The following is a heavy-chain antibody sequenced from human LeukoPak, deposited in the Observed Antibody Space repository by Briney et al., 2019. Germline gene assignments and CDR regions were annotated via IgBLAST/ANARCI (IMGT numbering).Heavy chain of an antibody. CDR2: IKEDGSEK. D-gene: IGHD3-10*01. Sequence: GGSLRLSCAASGFTFSSYWMSWVRQAPGKGLEWVANIKEDGSEKYYVDSVKGRFTISRDNAKNSLYLQTNSLRAEDTAVYYCAKENYYGSGSYLNWFDPWGQGTLVTVSS. J-gene: IGHJ5*02. CDR1: GFTFSSYW. CDR3: AKENYYGSGSYLNWFDP. V-gene: IGHV3-7*01.